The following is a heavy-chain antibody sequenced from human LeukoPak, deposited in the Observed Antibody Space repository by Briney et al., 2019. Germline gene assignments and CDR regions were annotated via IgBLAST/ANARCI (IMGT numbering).Heavy chain of an antibody. V-gene: IGHV1-46*01. CDR1: GYIITTYY. Sequence: GASVKVSCKASGYIITTYYIHWVRQAPGQGLEWMGVSNPSGVGTNYAQKFQGRVTMTRDTSTSTVYMELSSLRSEDTAVYYCAREEYGDYFDYWGQGTLVTVSS. J-gene: IGHJ4*02. CDR3: AREEYGDYFDY. CDR2: SNPSGVGT. D-gene: IGHD2-21*01.